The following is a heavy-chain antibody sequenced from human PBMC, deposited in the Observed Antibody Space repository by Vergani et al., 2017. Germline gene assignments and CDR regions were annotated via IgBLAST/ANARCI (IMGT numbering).Heavy chain of an antibody. CDR3: ARAIVATPERRVVAFDI. CDR1: GFTFDDYA. V-gene: IGHV3-9*01. J-gene: IGHJ3*02. D-gene: IGHD5-12*01. Sequence: EVQLVESGGGLVQPGRSLRLSCAASGFTFDDYAMHWVRQAPGKGLEWVSGISWNSRSIGYADSVKGRFTISRDNAKNSLYLQMNSLRAEDTAVYDCARAIVATPERRVVAFDIWGQGTMVTVSS. CDR2: ISWNSRSI.